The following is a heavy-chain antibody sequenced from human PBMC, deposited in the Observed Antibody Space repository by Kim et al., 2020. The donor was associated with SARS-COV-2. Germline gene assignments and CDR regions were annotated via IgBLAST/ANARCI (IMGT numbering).Heavy chain of an antibody. D-gene: IGHD5-12*01. Sequence: YYAPSLKSRVTISVDTSKIQFSLKLSSVTAADTDVYYCARRGSNVRAFDIWGQGTMVTVSS. CDR3: ARRGSNVRAFDI. V-gene: IGHV4-39*01. J-gene: IGHJ3*02.